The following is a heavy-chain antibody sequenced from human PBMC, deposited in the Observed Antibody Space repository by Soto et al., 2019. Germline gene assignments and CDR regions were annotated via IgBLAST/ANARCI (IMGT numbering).Heavy chain of an antibody. D-gene: IGHD5-18*01. CDR3: ARARRVDTAMALGFDP. V-gene: IGHV4-30-2*01. CDR1: GGSISSGGYS. Sequence: PSETLSLTCAVSGGSISSGGYSWSWIRQPPGKGLEWIGYIYHSGSTYYNPSLKSRVTISVDRSKNQFSLKLSSVTAADTAVYYCARARRVDTAMALGFDPWGQGTLVTVSS. CDR2: IYHSGST. J-gene: IGHJ5*02.